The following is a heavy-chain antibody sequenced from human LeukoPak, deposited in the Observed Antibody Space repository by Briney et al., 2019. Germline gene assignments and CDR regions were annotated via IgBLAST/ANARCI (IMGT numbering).Heavy chain of an antibody. CDR1: GYSISSGYY. V-gene: IGHV4-38-2*02. CDR2: SGST. J-gene: IGHJ6*03. Sequence: PSETLSLTCTVSGYSISSGYYWGWIRQPPGKGLEWIGSGSTYYNPSLKSRVTISVDTSKNQFSLKLSSVTAADTAVYYCARLVTHARNYYYYYYMDVWGKGTTVTVSS. D-gene: IGHD2-8*01. CDR3: ARLVTHARNYYYYYYMDV.